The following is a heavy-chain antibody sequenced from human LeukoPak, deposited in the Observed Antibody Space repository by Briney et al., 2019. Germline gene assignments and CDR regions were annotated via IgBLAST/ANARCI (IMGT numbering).Heavy chain of an antibody. CDR2: INWNGGST. V-gene: IGHV3-20*03. J-gene: IGHJ3*02. Sequence: RPGGSLRLSFAASGFTFDDYGMSWVRQAPGKGLEWVSGINWNGGSTGYADSVKGRFTISRDNDKNSLYLQMNSLRVEDTAVYYCARVFRPSLTVFIVRGAFDIWGQGTMVTVSS. D-gene: IGHD3-22*01. CDR1: GFTFDDYG. CDR3: ARVFRPSLTVFIVRGAFDI.